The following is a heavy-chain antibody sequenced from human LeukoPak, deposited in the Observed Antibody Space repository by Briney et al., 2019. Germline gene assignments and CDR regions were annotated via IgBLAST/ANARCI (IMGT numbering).Heavy chain of an antibody. CDR1: GYTFGRYW. CDR2: IYPDDSEI. J-gene: IGHJ4*02. D-gene: IGHD6-13*01. V-gene: IGHV5-51*01. Sequence: GASLKISCNTSGYTFGRYWIAWVRQMPGKGLEWMGFIYPDDSEIRYSPSFQGQVTISADKSINTAYLQWNSLKASDTAMYYCARLWWGRSWTQGYFDYWGQGTLVTVSS. CDR3: ARLWWGRSWTQGYFDY.